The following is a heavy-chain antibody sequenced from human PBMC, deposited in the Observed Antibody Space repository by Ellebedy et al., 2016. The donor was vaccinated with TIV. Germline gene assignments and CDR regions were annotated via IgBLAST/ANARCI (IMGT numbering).Heavy chain of an antibody. CDR3: ARGYELRFLEWLRLDAFDI. Sequence: AASVKVSCKVSGYTLSELSMHWVRQPPGKGLEWMGGFDPEDGEAIYAQKFQGRVNMTEDTSTDTAYMALSSLRSEDTAVYYCARGYELRFLEWLRLDAFDIWGQGTMVTVSS. J-gene: IGHJ3*02. D-gene: IGHD3-3*01. V-gene: IGHV1-24*01. CDR1: GYTLSELS. CDR2: FDPEDGEA.